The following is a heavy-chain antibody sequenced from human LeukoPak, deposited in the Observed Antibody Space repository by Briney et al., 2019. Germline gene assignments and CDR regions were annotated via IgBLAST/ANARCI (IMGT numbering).Heavy chain of an antibody. CDR2: INHSGST. J-gene: IGHJ5*02. V-gene: IGHV4-34*01. CDR1: GGSFSGYY. CDR3: ARRSGSYQNWFDP. D-gene: IGHD1-26*01. Sequence: SETLSLTCAVYGGSFSGYYWSWIRQPPGKGLEWIGEINHSGSTNYNPSLKSRVTISVDTSKNQFSLKLSSVTAADTAVYYCARRSGSYQNWFDPWGQGTLVTVSS.